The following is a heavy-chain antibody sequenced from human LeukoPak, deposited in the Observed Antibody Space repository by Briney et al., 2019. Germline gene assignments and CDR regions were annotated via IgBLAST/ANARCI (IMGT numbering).Heavy chain of an antibody. D-gene: IGHD2-15*01. V-gene: IGHV1-18*01. CDR1: GYTFTSYG. CDR3: ARDLQKHCSGGSCLQGNY. Sequence: GASVKVSCKASGYTFTSYGISWVRQAPGQGLEWMGWISAYNGNTNYAQKLQGRVTMTTDTSTSTAYMELRSLRSDDTAVYYCARDLQKHCSGGSCLQGNYWGQGTLVTVSS. J-gene: IGHJ4*02. CDR2: ISAYNGNT.